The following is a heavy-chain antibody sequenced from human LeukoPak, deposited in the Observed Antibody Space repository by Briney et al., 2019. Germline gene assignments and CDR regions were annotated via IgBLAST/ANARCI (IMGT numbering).Heavy chain of an antibody. D-gene: IGHD6-19*01. CDR3: AGATQWLAYDY. Sequence: GGSLRLSCAASGFXVNTYYISWVRQAPGKGLEWVSVIYDGSSTSYADSVKGRFTISRDNSKNTLYLQLNNLRAEDTAVYYCAGATQWLAYDYWGQGTLVTVSS. CDR2: IYDGSST. V-gene: IGHV3-53*01. J-gene: IGHJ4*02. CDR1: GFXVNTYY.